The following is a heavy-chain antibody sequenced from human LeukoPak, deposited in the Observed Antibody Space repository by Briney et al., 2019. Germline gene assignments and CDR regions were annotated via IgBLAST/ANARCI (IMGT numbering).Heavy chain of an antibody. J-gene: IGHJ4*02. CDR2: ISYDGKKN. CDR1: GLTFSHFA. D-gene: IGHD3-10*01. Sequence: GGSLRLSCAASGLTFSHFAMHWVGQAPGKGLEWVAVISYDGKKNYYADSVKGRFTLTRDDSANTLYLQMNSLRAEDTAVYYCVRGSKIRGVLPEGEFDYWGQGALVTVSS. CDR3: VRGSKIRGVLPEGEFDY. V-gene: IGHV3-30*03.